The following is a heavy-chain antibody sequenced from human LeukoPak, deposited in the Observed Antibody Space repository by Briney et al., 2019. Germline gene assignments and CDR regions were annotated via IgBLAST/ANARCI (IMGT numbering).Heavy chain of an antibody. CDR2: IKQYNGGT. Sequence: GASVQVSCKASGYTFTGYYMHWVRPAPGQGLAWMGWIKQYNGGTNYAQNVEGSVTMTRDTSISTAYMDLSRLRSGDAAVYYCARDRVAVAGSYMDVWGKETTVSVPS. CDR3: ARDRVAVAGSYMDV. CDR1: GYTFTGYY. V-gene: IGHV1-2*02. D-gene: IGHD6-19*01. J-gene: IGHJ6*03.